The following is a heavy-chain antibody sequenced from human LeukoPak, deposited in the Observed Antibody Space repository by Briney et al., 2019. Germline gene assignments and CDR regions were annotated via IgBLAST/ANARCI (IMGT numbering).Heavy chain of an antibody. Sequence: KPSETLSLTCVVSGYSISSGYYWGWIRQPPGKGLEWIGSIYQSGGTFYNPSLKSRVTMSVDTSKNQFSLKLSSVTAADTAVYYCARHFTSNKRFDYSGEGTLVTVSS. D-gene: IGHD3-16*01. V-gene: IGHV4-38-2*01. J-gene: IGHJ4*01. CDR3: ARHFTSNKRFDY. CDR1: GYSISSGYY. CDR2: IYQSGGT.